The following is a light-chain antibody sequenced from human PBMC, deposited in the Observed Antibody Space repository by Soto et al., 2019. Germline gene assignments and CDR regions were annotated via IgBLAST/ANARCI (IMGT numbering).Light chain of an antibody. CDR1: QSVSSSY. V-gene: IGKV3-20*01. Sequence: EIVLTQSPGTLSLSPGERPTLSCRASQSVSSSYLAWYQQKPGQAPRLLIYGASGRATGIPDRFSGSGSGIDFTLTISRLEPEDFAVYYCQQYGSSPPVTFGQGTRLEIK. CDR3: QQYGSSPPVT. J-gene: IGKJ5*01. CDR2: GAS.